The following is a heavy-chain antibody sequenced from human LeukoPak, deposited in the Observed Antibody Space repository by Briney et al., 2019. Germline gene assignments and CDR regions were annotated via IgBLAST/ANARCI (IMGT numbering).Heavy chain of an antibody. V-gene: IGHV3-23*01. CDR2: VGHSGDTT. CDR3: ANGLAASGNFLLRDYYYFIDV. J-gene: IGHJ6*03. Sequence: GGSLRLSCAASGFTFSNYAMSWVRQAPGKGLEWVSVVGHSGDTTYYADSAKGRFLISRDDSKSTVYLRMNKLRVEDSGLYYCANGLAASGNFLLRDYYYFIDVWGKGTTVIVS. CDR1: GFTFSNYA. D-gene: IGHD1-26*01.